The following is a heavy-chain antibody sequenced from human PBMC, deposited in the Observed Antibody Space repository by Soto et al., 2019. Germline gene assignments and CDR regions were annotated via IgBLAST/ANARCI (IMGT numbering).Heavy chain of an antibody. D-gene: IGHD5-12*01. CDR1: GFTFSSYA. CDR3: ARDRVATSAPGY. J-gene: IGHJ4*02. Sequence: GGSLRLSCAASGFTFSSYAMSWVRQAPGKGLEWVSAISSSSSYIYYAGSVKGRFTISRDNAKNSLYLQMNSLRAEDTAVYYCARDRVATSAPGYWGQGTLVTVSS. CDR2: ISSSSSYI. V-gene: IGHV3-21*01.